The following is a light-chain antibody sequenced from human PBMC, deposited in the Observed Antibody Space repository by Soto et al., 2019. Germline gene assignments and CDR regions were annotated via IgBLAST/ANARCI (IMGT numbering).Light chain of an antibody. Sequence: QPVLTQPPSASGTPGQRVTISCSGGSSNIGRNFVYWYQQLPGAAPKLLIYSNNQRPSGVPDRFSGSKSGTSASLAISGLRSEDEADYHCATWDDSLSAVVFGGGTKLTVL. CDR2: SNN. CDR3: ATWDDSLSAVV. J-gene: IGLJ2*01. V-gene: IGLV1-47*02. CDR1: SSNIGRNF.